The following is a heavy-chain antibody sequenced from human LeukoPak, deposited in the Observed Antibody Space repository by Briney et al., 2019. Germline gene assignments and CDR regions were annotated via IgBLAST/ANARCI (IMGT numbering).Heavy chain of an antibody. J-gene: IGHJ4*02. CDR3: ARDADSGALHGGSFDY. V-gene: IGHV1-46*01. D-gene: IGHD3-10*01. CDR2: INPSGGST. CDR1: GYTFTSYY. Sequence: GASVKVSCKASGYTFTSYYMHWVRQAPGQGLEWMGIINPSGGSTSYAQKFQGRVTMTRDTSTSTVYMELSSLRSEDTAVYSCARDADSGALHGGSFDYWGQGPLVTVSS.